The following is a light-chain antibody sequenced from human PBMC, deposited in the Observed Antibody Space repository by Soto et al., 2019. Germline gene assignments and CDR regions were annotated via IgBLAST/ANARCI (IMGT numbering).Light chain of an antibody. CDR2: GAS. Sequence: EIVMTQSPATLSVSPGERATLSCRASQSVSSNLAWYQQKPGQAPRLLIYGASTRAIGIPARFSGSGSGTEFTLTISSLQSEDFAVYHCQQYDNWPPWTFGHGTKVEIK. CDR1: QSVSSN. J-gene: IGKJ1*01. CDR3: QQYDNWPPWT. V-gene: IGKV3-15*01.